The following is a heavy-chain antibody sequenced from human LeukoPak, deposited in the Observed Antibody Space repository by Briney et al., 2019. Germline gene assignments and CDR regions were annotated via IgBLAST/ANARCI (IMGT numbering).Heavy chain of an antibody. Sequence: SETLSLTCTVSGYSIKSGDYWGWIRQPPGKGLEWIGSIYHRGSTYHNPSLKSRLIISVDTSKNQFSLKLPSVTAADTAVYYCARSYRGGYSPWGQGALVTVSS. CDR2: IYHRGST. J-gene: IGHJ5*02. D-gene: IGHD1-26*01. V-gene: IGHV4-38-2*02. CDR1: GYSIKSGDY. CDR3: ARSYRGGYSP.